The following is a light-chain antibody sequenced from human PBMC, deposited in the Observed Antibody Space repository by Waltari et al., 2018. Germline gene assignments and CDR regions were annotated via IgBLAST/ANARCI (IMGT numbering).Light chain of an antibody. CDR1: SVLTMFKNKNY. J-gene: IGKJ2*01. CDR2: WSA. V-gene: IGKV4-1*01. Sequence: SVLTMFKNKNYLGGYQRKPVTLPKLRITWSATRESEIPDRFSGSVSGTDFTLTIISLQAEDVAVYFYQQCYTFPYTFCQGTKLEIK. CDR3: QQCYTFPYT.